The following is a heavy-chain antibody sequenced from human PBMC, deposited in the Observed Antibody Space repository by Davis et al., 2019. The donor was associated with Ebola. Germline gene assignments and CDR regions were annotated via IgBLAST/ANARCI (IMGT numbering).Heavy chain of an antibody. V-gene: IGHV3-11*06. CDR2: ISSSSSYT. Sequence: GESLKISCAASGFTFSDYYMSWIRQAPGKGLEWVSYISSSSSYTNYADSVKGRFTISRDNAKNSLYLQMNSLRAEDTAVYYCARDEGSYYGSGVIPQEKYYYYGMDVWGQGTTVTVSS. CDR3: ARDEGSYYGSGVIPQEKYYYYGMDV. J-gene: IGHJ6*02. D-gene: IGHD3-10*01. CDR1: GFTFSDYY.